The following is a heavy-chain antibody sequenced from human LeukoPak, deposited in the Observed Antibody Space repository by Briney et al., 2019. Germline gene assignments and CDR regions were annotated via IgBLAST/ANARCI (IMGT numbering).Heavy chain of an antibody. J-gene: IGHJ4*02. CDR3: ARGGTRVLEWLFVDY. D-gene: IGHD3-3*01. CDR1: GYNLTSYY. CDR2: INPSGGST. V-gene: IGHV1-46*01. Sequence: WASVKVSCKASGYNLTSYYMHWVRQAPGQGLEWMGIINPSGGSTSYAQKFQGRVTMTRDTSTSTVYMELSSLRSEDTAVYYCARGGTRVLEWLFVDYWGQGTLVTVSS.